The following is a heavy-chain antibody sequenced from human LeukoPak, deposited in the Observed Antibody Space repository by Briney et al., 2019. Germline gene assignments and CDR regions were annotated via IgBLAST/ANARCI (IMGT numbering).Heavy chain of an antibody. Sequence: PSETQSLTCTVSGGSISSSSYYWGWIRQPPGKGLEWIGSIYYSGSTYYNPSLKSRVTISVDTSKNQFSLKLSSVTAADTAVYYCARDLYSSSLSSGGYFDYWGQGTLVTVSS. CDR1: GGSISSSSYY. V-gene: IGHV4-39*07. CDR3: ARDLYSSSLSSGGYFDY. J-gene: IGHJ4*02. D-gene: IGHD6-6*01. CDR2: IYYSGST.